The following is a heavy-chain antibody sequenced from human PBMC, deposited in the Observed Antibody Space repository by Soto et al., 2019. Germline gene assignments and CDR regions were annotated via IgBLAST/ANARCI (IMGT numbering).Heavy chain of an antibody. V-gene: IGHV3-23*01. J-gene: IGHJ4*02. CDR3: ANGGWLDY. CDR1: GCTFRNSD. CDR2: VTSNGGNT. Sequence: EVQLLESGGNLVQPGGSLRLSCVASGCTFRNSDMSWVRQAPGKGLEWLSLVTSNGGNTYYADSVKGRFTISSDNSKNILYLQMTSLRAEDTAVYYCANGGWLDYWGQGTLVTVSS. D-gene: IGHD2-15*01.